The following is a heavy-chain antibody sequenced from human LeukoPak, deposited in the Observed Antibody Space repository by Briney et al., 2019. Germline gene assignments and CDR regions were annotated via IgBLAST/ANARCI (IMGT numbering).Heavy chain of an antibody. V-gene: IGHV3-23*01. CDR1: GFTCSSYA. CDR3: ANFSSWSKYYFDY. J-gene: IGHJ4*02. D-gene: IGHD6-6*01. CDR2: ISGSGSDT. Sequence: GGSLRLSCAASGFTCSSYAMSWVRQVPGKGLEGVSVISGSGSDTYYADSVKGRFIISRDNSRNTLYLKMNSLRAEDTAVYYCANFSSWSKYYFDYWGQGTLVTVSS.